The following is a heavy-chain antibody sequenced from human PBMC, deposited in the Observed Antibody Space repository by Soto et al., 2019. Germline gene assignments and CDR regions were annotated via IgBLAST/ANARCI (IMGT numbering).Heavy chain of an antibody. CDR1: GFTFSSYA. D-gene: IGHD6-19*01. CDR2: ISYDGSNK. CDR3: ARDGSSGFTRGDYFDY. V-gene: IGHV3-30-3*01. Sequence: GGSVRRSCAASGFTFSSYAMHWVRQAPGKGLEWVAVISYDGSNKYYADSVKGRFTISRDNSKNTLYLQMNSLRAEDTAVYYCARDGSSGFTRGDYFDYWGQGTLVTVSS. J-gene: IGHJ4*02.